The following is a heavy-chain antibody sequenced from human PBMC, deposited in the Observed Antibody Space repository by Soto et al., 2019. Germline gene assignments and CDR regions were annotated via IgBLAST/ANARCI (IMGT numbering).Heavy chain of an antibody. Sequence: EVQLVEWGGRLVQPGGSLRLSCVASGIAFSSHSMSWVRQAPGRGLEWVSGISGEGGSTDYADSVRGRFTISRDNSKNTLFVQVNSLRAEDTAVYYCAKGLGYTWENGYFFEHWGQGTLVTVSS. J-gene: IGHJ4*02. V-gene: IGHV3-23*04. CDR3: AKGLGYTWENGYFFEH. CDR1: GIAFSSHS. D-gene: IGHD7-27*01. CDR2: ISGEGGST.